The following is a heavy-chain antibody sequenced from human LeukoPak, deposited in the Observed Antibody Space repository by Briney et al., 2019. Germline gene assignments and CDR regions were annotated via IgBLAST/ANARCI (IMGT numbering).Heavy chain of an antibody. CDR1: RLTFSNYW. CDR3: ARIWMRAFDI. CDR2: INQDGSAA. J-gene: IGHJ3*02. Sequence: GGSLRLSCAASRLTFSNYWMSWVRQAPGRGLEWVANINQDGSAAYYVDSVKGRFTMSRDNAENSLFLQMNSPRVEDTAVYYCARIWMRAFDIWGQGTLVTVSS. V-gene: IGHV3-7*01. D-gene: IGHD1-1*01.